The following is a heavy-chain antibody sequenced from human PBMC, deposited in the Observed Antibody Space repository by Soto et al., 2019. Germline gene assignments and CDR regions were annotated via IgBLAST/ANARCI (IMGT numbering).Heavy chain of an antibody. D-gene: IGHD6-19*01. CDR2: INHSGST. CDR3: ARGSSGWTARFDP. V-gene: IGHV4-34*01. CDR1: GGSFSGYY. J-gene: IGHJ5*02. Sequence: QVQLQQWGAGLLKPSETLSLTCAVYGGSFSGYYWSWIRQPPGKGLEWIGEINHSGSTNYNPSLTSRVTISVDTSTNQFSLTLSSVTAADPAVYYCARGSSGWTARFDPWGQGPLVTVSS.